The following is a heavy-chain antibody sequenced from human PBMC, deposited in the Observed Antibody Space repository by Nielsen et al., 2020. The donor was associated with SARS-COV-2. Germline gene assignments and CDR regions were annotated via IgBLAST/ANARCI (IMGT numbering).Heavy chain of an antibody. V-gene: IGHV1-69*13. Sequence: SSVTVSCKASLGTFSSYALSWVRQAPGQGLEWMGGIIPIFGTANYAQKFQGRVTITADESTSTAYMELSSLRSEDTAVYYCARDLDTAMAGDYWGQGTLVTVSS. D-gene: IGHD5-18*01. J-gene: IGHJ4*02. CDR3: ARDLDTAMAGDY. CDR1: LGTFSSYA. CDR2: IIPIFGTA.